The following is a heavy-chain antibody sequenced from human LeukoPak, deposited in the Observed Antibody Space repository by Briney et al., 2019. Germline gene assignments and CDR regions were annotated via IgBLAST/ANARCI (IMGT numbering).Heavy chain of an antibody. D-gene: IGHD3-9*01. CDR3: ARDAAGDILTGYYAH. Sequence: ASVKVSCKASGYTFTSYYIHWVRQAPGQWLEWMGWINPNSGGTNYAQKFQGWVTMTRDTSISTAYMGLSRLRSDDTAVYYCARDAAGDILTGYYAHWGQGTLVTVSS. J-gene: IGHJ4*02. V-gene: IGHV1-2*04. CDR1: GYTFTSYY. CDR2: INPNSGGT.